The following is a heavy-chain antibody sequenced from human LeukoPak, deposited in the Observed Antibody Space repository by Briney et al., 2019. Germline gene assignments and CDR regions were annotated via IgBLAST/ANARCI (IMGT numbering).Heavy chain of an antibody. CDR2: IYTSGST. D-gene: IGHD2-2*01. CDR3: ARLADCSSTSCYDH. J-gene: IGHJ4*02. CDR1: GGSISSGSYY. Sequence: PSETLSLTCTVSGGSISSGSYYWSWIRQPAGKGLEWIGRIYTSGSTYYNPSLKSRVIISVDTSKNQFSLKLKSVTAADMAVYYCARLADCSSTSCYDHWGQGTLVTVSS. V-gene: IGHV4-61*02.